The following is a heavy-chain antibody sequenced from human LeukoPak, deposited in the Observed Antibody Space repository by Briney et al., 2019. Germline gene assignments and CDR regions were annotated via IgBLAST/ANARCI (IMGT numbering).Heavy chain of an antibody. V-gene: IGHV3-23*01. D-gene: IGHD1-14*01. CDR3: AKVRTYFYHGLDV. CDR1: GFTFSTCA. CDR2: ISGTTSGT. Sequence: GGSLRLSCAASGFTFSTCAMSWVRQAPGKGLEWVSGISGTTSGTYYADSVKGRFTISRDNSKNTLFLQVNSLRAEDTAVYYCAKVRTYFYHGLDVWGQGTTVTVS. J-gene: IGHJ6*02.